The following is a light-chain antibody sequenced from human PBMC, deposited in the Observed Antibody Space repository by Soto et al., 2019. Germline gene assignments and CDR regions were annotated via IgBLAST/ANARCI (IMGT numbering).Light chain of an antibody. V-gene: IGKV1-5*03. J-gene: IGKJ2*01. Sequence: DIQMTQSPSTLSASVGDRVTITCRASQSISSWLAWYQQKPGKAPKLLIYKASSLESGVPSRFSGSGSGTEFTRTISSLHPDDFATYYCQQYNILYTFGQGTKLEIK. CDR2: KAS. CDR1: QSISSW. CDR3: QQYNILYT.